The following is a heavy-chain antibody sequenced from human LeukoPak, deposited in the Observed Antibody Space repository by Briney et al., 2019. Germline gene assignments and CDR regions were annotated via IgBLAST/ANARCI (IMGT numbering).Heavy chain of an antibody. CDR2: IYYSGST. CDR3: ARDNWNYGSSMDV. CDR1: GGSISSYY. J-gene: IGHJ6*02. D-gene: IGHD1-7*01. V-gene: IGHV4-59*01. Sequence: SETLSLTCTVSGGSISSYYWSWIRQPPGKGLEWIGYIYYSGSTNYDPSLKSRVTISVDTSKNQFSLKLSSVTAADTAVYYCARDNWNYGSSMDVWGQGTTVTVSS.